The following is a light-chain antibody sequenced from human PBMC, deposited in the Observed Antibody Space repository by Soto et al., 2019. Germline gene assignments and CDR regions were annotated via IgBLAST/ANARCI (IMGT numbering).Light chain of an antibody. V-gene: IGKV3-20*01. CDR1: QTVSSY. Sequence: ENVLTQSPATLSLSPGERATLSCRASQTVSSYLTWYQQRPGQAPRLLISGASSRATGIPDRFSGSGSGTDFTLISSMLEPDDVALYYCQQYSTSPSTFVHGTRLEIK. CDR3: QQYSTSPST. J-gene: IGKJ5*01. CDR2: GAS.